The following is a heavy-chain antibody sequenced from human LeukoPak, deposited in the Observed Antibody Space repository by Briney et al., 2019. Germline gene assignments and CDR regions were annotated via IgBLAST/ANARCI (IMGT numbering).Heavy chain of an antibody. J-gene: IGHJ4*02. CDR1: GTYTLIELS. Sequence: GASVKVSCKVSGTYTLIELSMHWVRQAPGKGLEWMGGFDPEDGETIYAQKFKGRVTMTEDTSTDTAYMDLSSLSSEDTAVYYCATLLGETHFFDYWGQGTLVTVSS. CDR2: FDPEDGET. CDR3: ATLLGETHFFDY. V-gene: IGHV1-24*01. D-gene: IGHD1-26*01.